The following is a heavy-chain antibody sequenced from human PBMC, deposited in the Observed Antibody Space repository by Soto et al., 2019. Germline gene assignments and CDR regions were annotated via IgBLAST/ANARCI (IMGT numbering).Heavy chain of an antibody. V-gene: IGHV4-59*01. CDR2: IYYSGST. J-gene: IGHJ6*02. Sequence: LSLTCTVSGGSISSYYWSWIRQPPGKGLEWIGYIYYSGSTNYNPSLKSRVTISVDTSKNQFSLKLSSVTAADTAVYYCASINPLAAEYYYYGMDVWGQGTTVTVSS. CDR1: GGSISSYY. CDR3: ASINPLAAEYYYYGMDV. D-gene: IGHD6-13*01.